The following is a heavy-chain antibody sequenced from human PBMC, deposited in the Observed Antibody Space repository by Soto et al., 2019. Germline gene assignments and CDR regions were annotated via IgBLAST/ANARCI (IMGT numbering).Heavy chain of an antibody. CDR3: ARHLNPGIAAAGYYYGMDV. CDR2: IKQDGSEK. D-gene: IGHD6-13*01. J-gene: IGHJ6*01. V-gene: IGHV3-7*02. CDR1: GFTFSSYW. Sequence: GGSLRLSCAASGFTFSSYWMSWVRQAPGKGLEWVANIKQDGSEKYYVDSVKGRFTISRDNAKNSLYLQMNSLRAEDTAVYYCARHLNPGIAAAGYYYGMDVWGQGTTVTVSS.